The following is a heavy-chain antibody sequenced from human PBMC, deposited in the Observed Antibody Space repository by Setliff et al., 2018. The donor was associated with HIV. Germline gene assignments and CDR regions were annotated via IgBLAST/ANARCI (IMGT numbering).Heavy chain of an antibody. J-gene: IGHJ4*02. Sequence: SETLSLTCTVSGGSISSYYWSWIRQPPGKGLEWIGYIYTSGSTNYNPSLKSRVTISVDTSKNQFSLKLSSVTAADTAVYYCARVRGMAPRSNYYDSSGYYYHTGTFDYWGQGTLVTVSS. D-gene: IGHD3-22*01. CDR1: GGSISSYY. CDR3: ARVRGMAPRSNYYDSSGYYYHTGTFDY. CDR2: IYTSGST. V-gene: IGHV4-4*08.